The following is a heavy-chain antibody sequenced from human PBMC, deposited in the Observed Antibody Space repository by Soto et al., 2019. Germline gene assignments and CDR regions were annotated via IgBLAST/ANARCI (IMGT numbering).Heavy chain of an antibody. D-gene: IGHD2-21*01. CDR2: ISGSGGST. CDR1: GFTFSSYA. J-gene: IGHJ6*02. CDR3: AKDHFPGGDGYNSYYYYYGMDV. Sequence: GGSLRLSCAASGFTFSSYAMSWVRQAPGKGLEWVSAISGSGGSTYYADSVKGRFTISRDNSKNTLYLQMNSLRAEDTAVYYCAKDHFPGGDGYNSYYYYYGMDVWGQGATVTVSS. V-gene: IGHV3-23*01.